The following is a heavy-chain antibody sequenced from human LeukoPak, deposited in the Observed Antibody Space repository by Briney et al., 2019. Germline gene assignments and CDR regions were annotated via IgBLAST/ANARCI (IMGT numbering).Heavy chain of an antibody. J-gene: IGHJ4*02. Sequence: SETLSLTCTVSGVSVSTSDYYWGWIRQSPVKGLEWIGDVFYTAKTDFNPSVRGRATISIDPSKNQFSLKLTYVTAADSAVYYCARVFDSWGQGTLVTVSS. V-gene: IGHV4-39*07. CDR1: GVSVSTSDYY. CDR2: VFYTAKT. CDR3: ARVFDS.